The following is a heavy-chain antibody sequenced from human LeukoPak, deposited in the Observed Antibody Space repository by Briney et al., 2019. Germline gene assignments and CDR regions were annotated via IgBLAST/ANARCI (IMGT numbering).Heavy chain of an antibody. CDR3: AGDSYGALDY. D-gene: IGHD1-26*01. J-gene: IGHJ4*02. V-gene: IGHV1-2*02. Sequence: ASVKESCKACGYTFTGCLIHWVSQAPGQGLEWMGWISPNSGGTNYARKFQGRVTMTRDMSIRTAYMELSRLRSDDTAVDYCAGDSYGALDYWGQGTLVTVSS. CDR1: GYTFTGCL. CDR2: ISPNSGGT.